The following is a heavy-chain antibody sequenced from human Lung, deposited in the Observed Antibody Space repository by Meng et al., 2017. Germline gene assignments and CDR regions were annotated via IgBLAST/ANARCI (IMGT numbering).Heavy chain of an antibody. Sequence: GRRGGAGGGLVQAGASLVLSCAASGFTFSTHWLHWVRQAPGKGLEWVSRITGDGSSTIYADSVQGRFTMSRDNAKNTLSLQMNSLRAEDTAVYYCARGGVTTDDWGQGTLVTVSS. J-gene: IGHJ4*02. CDR3: ARGGVTTDD. D-gene: IGHD4-17*01. CDR1: GFTFSTHW. CDR2: ITGDGSST. V-gene: IGHV3-74*01.